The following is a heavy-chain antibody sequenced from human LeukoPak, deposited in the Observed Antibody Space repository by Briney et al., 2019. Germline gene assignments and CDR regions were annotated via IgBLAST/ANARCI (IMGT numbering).Heavy chain of an antibody. Sequence: ASVKVSCKASGGTFSSYAISWVRQAPGQGLEWMGRIIPILGIANYAQKFQGRVTITADKSTSTAYMELSSLRSEDTAVYYCARGRKDVVVVAAQDAFDIWGQGTMVTVSS. J-gene: IGHJ3*02. CDR2: IIPILGIA. V-gene: IGHV1-69*04. CDR3: ARGRKDVVVVAAQDAFDI. D-gene: IGHD2-15*01. CDR1: GGTFSSYA.